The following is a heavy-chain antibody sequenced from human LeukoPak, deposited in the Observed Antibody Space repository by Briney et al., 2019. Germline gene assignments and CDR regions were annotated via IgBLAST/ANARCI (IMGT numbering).Heavy chain of an antibody. V-gene: IGHV3-23*01. J-gene: IGHJ4*02. Sequence: GGSLRLSCAASGFTFSSYGMSWVRQAPGKGLEWVSAISGSGGSTYYADSVKGRFTISRDNAKNSLYLQMNSLRAEDTAVYYCATRYCTSTSCYAFDYWGQGTLVTVSS. CDR3: ATRYCTSTSCYAFDY. CDR1: GFTFSSYG. D-gene: IGHD2-2*01. CDR2: ISGSGGST.